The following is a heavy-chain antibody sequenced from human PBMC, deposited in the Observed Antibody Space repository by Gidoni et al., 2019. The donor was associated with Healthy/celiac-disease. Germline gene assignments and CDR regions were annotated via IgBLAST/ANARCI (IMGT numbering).Heavy chain of an antibody. J-gene: IGHJ3*02. CDR2: ISYDGSNK. Sequence: QVQLVESGGGVVQPGRSLRLSCAASGFTFRSYAMHWVRQAPGKGLEWVAVISYDGSNKYYADSVKGRFTISRDNSKNTLYLQMNSLRAEDTAVYYCARGPTLKSDYYDSSGFIALGAFDIWGQGTMVTVSS. CDR1: GFTFRSYA. D-gene: IGHD3-22*01. V-gene: IGHV3-30-3*01. CDR3: ARGPTLKSDYYDSSGFIALGAFDI.